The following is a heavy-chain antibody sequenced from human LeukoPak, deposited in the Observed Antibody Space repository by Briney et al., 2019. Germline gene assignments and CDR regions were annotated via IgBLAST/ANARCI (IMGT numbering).Heavy chain of an antibody. D-gene: IGHD3-10*01. CDR1: GYGFSNYW. CDR3: ARRYYHTTEFDP. Sequence: GESLKISCKASGYGFSNYWIGWVRQLPGKGPEWVGFIYPADSSTRYSPSFQSQVTISADKSISTAYLQWSSLKASDTAMYYCARRYYHTTEFDPWGQGTLVTVSS. CDR2: IYPADSST. V-gene: IGHV5-51*01. J-gene: IGHJ5*02.